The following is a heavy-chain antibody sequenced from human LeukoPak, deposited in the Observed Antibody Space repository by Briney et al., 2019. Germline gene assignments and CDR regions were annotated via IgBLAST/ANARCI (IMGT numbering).Heavy chain of an antibody. D-gene: IGHD2-2*01. V-gene: IGHV4-39*01. J-gene: IGHJ3*02. CDR1: GGSISSSSYY. Sequence: PSETLSLTCTVSGGSISSSSYYWGWIRQPPGKGLEWIGSIYYSGSTYYNPSLKSRVTISVDTSKNQFSLKLSSVTAADTAVYYCAGANIVVVPAAMSWPPLWHAFDIWGQGTMVTVSS. CDR3: AGANIVVVPAAMSWPPLWHAFDI. CDR2: IYYSGST.